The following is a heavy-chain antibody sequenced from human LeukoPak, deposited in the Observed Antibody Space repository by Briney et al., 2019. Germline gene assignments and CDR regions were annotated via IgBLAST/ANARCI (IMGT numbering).Heavy chain of an antibody. CDR1: GFTFSSYA. CDR2: ISYDGSNK. J-gene: IGHJ6*02. Sequence: PGGSLRLSCAASGFTFSSYAMHWVRQAPGKGLEWVAVISYDGSNKYYADSVKGRFTISRDNSKNTLYLQMNSLRAEDTAVYYCASPYSSSTSCYVVEYYYGMDVWGQGTTVTVSS. D-gene: IGHD2-2*01. CDR3: ASPYSSSTSCYVVEYYYGMDV. V-gene: IGHV3-30-3*01.